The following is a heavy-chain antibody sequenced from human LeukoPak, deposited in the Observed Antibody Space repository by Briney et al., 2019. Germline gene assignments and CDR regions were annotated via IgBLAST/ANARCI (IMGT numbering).Heavy chain of an antibody. D-gene: IGHD3-3*01. CDR1: GFTFGDYA. J-gene: IGHJ5*02. CDR2: IRSKAYGGAT. Sequence: PGRSLRLSCTASGFTFGDYAMSWVRQAPGKGLEWVGFIRSKAYGGATEYAASVKGRFTISRDDSKSIAYLQMNSLKTEDTAVYYRTRDLLFYDFWSGYYHNWFDPWGQGTLVTVSS. V-gene: IGHV3-49*04. CDR3: TRDLLFYDFWSGYYHNWFDP.